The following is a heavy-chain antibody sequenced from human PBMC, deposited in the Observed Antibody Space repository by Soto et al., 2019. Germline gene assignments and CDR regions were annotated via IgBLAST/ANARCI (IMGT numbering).Heavy chain of an antibody. Sequence: SETLSLTCTVSGGSISSSSYYWGWIRQPPGKGLEWIGSIYYSGSTYYNPSLKSRVTISVDTSKNQFSLKLSSVTAADTAVYYCAETGDDLDAFDIWGQGTMVTVSS. CDR1: GGSISSSSYY. D-gene: IGHD7-27*01. V-gene: IGHV4-39*01. CDR2: IYYSGST. J-gene: IGHJ3*02. CDR3: AETGDDLDAFDI.